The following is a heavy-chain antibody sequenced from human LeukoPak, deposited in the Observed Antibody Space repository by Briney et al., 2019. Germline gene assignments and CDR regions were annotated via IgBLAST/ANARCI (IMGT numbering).Heavy chain of an antibody. Sequence: GGSLRLSCAASGFTVSSNYMSWVRQAPGKGLEWVSVIYSGGSTYYADSVKGRFTISRDNSKNTLYLQMNSLRAEDTAVYYCARDDGSGSYPYYFDYWGQGTLVTVSS. CDR1: GFTVSSNY. D-gene: IGHD3-10*01. J-gene: IGHJ4*02. V-gene: IGHV3-66*01. CDR2: IYSGGST. CDR3: ARDDGSGSYPYYFDY.